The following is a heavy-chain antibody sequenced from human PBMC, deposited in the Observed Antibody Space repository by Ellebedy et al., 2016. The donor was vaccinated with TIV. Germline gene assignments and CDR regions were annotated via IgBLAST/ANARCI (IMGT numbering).Heavy chain of an antibody. Sequence: SETLSLXCTVSGGSISSYYWSWIRQPAGKGLEWIGRIYTSGSTNYNPSLKSRVTMSVDTSKNQFSLKLSSVTAADTAVYYCSRHGAPSSTSQFGRPWGQGTLVTVSS. CDR2: IYTSGST. J-gene: IGHJ5*02. D-gene: IGHD2-2*01. CDR1: GGSISSYY. V-gene: IGHV4-4*07. CDR3: SRHGAPSSTSQFGRP.